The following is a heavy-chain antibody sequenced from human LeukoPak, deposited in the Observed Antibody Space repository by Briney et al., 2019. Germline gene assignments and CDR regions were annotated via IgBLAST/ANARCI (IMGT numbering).Heavy chain of an antibody. D-gene: IGHD3-10*01. CDR1: GGSISSGGYY. J-gene: IGHJ5*02. V-gene: IGHV4-31*03. CDR3: ARAEGVWVRGVIEWFDP. Sequence: PSETLSLTCTVSGGSISSGGYYWSWIRQHPGKGLEWIGYIYYSGSTYYNPSLKSRVTISVDTSKNQFSLKLSSVTAADTAVYYCARAEGVWVRGVIEWFDPWGQGTLVTVSS. CDR2: IYYSGST.